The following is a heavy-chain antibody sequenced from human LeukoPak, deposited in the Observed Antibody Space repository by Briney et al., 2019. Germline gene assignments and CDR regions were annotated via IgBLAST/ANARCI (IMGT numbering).Heavy chain of an antibody. Sequence: ASVKVSCKASGYTFTGYYMHWVRQAPGQGLEWMGWINPNSGGTNYAQKFQGRVTMTRDTSISTAYMELSRLRSDDTAVYYCARDKGYSSSWYLFDYWGQGTLVTVSS. CDR2: INPNSGGT. D-gene: IGHD6-13*01. V-gene: IGHV1-2*02. CDR3: ARDKGYSSSWYLFDY. J-gene: IGHJ4*02. CDR1: GYTFTGYY.